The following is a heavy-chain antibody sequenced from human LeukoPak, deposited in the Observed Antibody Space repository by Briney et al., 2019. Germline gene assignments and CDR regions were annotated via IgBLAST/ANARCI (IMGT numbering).Heavy chain of an antibody. Sequence: ASVKVSCKASGYTFTAYYMHWVRQAPGQGLEWMGRINPNSGGTNYAQKFQGRVTMTRDTSISTAYMELSRLRSDDTAVYYCARATAPGYCSGGSCHYYYYMDVWGKGTTVTVSS. CDR2: INPNSGGT. J-gene: IGHJ6*03. CDR1: GYTFTAYY. V-gene: IGHV1-2*06. CDR3: ARATAPGYCSGGSCHYYYYMDV. D-gene: IGHD2-15*01.